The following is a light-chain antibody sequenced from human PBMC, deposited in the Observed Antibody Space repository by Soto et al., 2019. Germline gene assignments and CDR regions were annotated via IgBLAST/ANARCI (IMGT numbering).Light chain of an antibody. CDR2: DAS. CDR3: QYGSNWPLA. V-gene: IGKV3-11*01. J-gene: IGKJ4*01. Sequence: ETVLTQSPATLSLSPGERATLSCRASQSVSSNLPWHQQKPGQAPRLLIYDASNRATGIPARFSGSGSGTDFTLTISSLEPEDFAVDYCQYGSNWPLAFGGGTKVEMK. CDR1: QSVSSN.